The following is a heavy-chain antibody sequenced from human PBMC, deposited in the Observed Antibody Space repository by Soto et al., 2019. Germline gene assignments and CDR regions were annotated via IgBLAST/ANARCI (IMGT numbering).Heavy chain of an antibody. J-gene: IGHJ4*02. V-gene: IGHV3-23*01. CDR2: IGGSGGST. CDR3: AKPRIGYYDSSGSDD. D-gene: IGHD3-22*01. CDR1: GFTFSNYA. Sequence: GGSLRLFCAASGFTFSNYAMSWVRQAPGKGLEWVSAIGGSGGSTYYADSVKGRFTISRDNSKNTLYLQMNSLRAEDTAIYYCAKPRIGYYDSSGSDDWGQGTLVTVSS.